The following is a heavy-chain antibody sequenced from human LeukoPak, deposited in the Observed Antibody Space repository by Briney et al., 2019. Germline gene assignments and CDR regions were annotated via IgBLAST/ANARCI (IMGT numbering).Heavy chain of an antibody. V-gene: IGHV5-51*01. D-gene: IGHD2-2*01. CDR2: IYPGDSDT. CDR3: AIPPGGGYCSSTSCHP. Sequence: GESLKISCKGSGYSFTSYWIGWVRQMPGKGLEWMGIIYPGDSDTRYGPSFQGQVTISADKSISTAYLQWSSLKASDTAMYYCAIPPGGGYCSSTSCHPWGQGTLVTVSS. J-gene: IGHJ5*02. CDR1: GYSFTSYW.